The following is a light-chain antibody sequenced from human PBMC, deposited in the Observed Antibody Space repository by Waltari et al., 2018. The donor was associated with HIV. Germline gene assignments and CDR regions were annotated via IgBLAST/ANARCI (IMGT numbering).Light chain of an antibody. J-gene: IGLJ1*01. CDR3: VGWDSRLRGYV. Sequence: QPVLTQPPSASGTPGQRVTISCSGRSSNLENDNVYWYQQFPGAAPKLLIYKDTQRPSGVPDRFTGSKSGTSASLAIGGLRSEDEADYYCVGWDSRLRGYVFGTGTKVTVL. V-gene: IGLV1-47*01. CDR2: KDT. CDR1: SSNLENDN.